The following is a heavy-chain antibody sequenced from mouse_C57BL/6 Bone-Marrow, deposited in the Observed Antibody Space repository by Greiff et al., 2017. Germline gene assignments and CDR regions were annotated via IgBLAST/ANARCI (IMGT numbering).Heavy chain of an antibody. CDR1: GFNIKDDY. V-gene: IGHV14-4*01. J-gene: IGHJ1*03. D-gene: IGHD1-1*01. Sequence: EVQGVESGAELVRPGASVKLSCTASGFNIKDDYMHWVKQRPEQGLEWIGWIDPENGDTEYASKFQGKATITADTSSNTAYLQLSSLTSEDTAVYYCTGTVVAHWYFDVWGTGTTVTVSS. CDR3: TGTVVAHWYFDV. CDR2: IDPENGDT.